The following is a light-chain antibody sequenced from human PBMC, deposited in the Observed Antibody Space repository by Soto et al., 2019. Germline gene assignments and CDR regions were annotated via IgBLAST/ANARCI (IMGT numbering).Light chain of an antibody. V-gene: IGKV1-39*01. CDR3: QQSYSPPPT. CDR2: AAT. CDR1: KTTNNY. Sequence: DIQMTQYPSSLSASVGDRVIITCRASKTTNNYLNWYQLKPGKAPKLLIYAATSLQSGVPARFSGSGSGTYFTLTISSLQPDDFGTYYCQQSYSPPPTFGQGTKVEIK. J-gene: IGKJ1*01.